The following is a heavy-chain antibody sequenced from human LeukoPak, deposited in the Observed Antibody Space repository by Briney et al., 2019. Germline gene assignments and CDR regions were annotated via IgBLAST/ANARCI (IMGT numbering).Heavy chain of an antibody. CDR2: IGKGGDT. CDR1: GFTFSNYD. J-gene: IGHJ4*02. Sequence: QPGGSLRLSCAASGFTFSNYDWHWVRQATGRGLEWVSGIGKGGDTYYADSVKGRVTISRDDGKNTLYLHMNSLRDDDTAVYYCATDQRYAFDYWGQGILVTVSS. CDR3: ATDQRYAFDY. D-gene: IGHD3-9*01. V-gene: IGHV3-13*04.